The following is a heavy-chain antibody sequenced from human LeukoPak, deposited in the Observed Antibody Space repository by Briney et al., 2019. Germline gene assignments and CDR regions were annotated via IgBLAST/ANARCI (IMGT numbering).Heavy chain of an antibody. CDR2: INPNSGGT. J-gene: IGHJ4*02. V-gene: IGHV1-2*02. D-gene: IGHD6-19*01. CDR1: GYTFTGYY. Sequence: ASVKVSCKASGYTFTGYYMHWVRQAPGQGLEWMGWINPNSGGTNYAQKFQGRVTMTRDTSISTAYMELSRLRSDDTAVYYCARVNSSGWYEAIDYWGQGTLVTVSS. CDR3: ARVNSSGWYEAIDY.